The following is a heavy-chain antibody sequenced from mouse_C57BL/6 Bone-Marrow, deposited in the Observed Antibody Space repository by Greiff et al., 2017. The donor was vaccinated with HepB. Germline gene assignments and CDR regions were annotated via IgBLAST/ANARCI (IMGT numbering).Heavy chain of an antibody. CDR1: GFTLSSFG. V-gene: IGHV5-17*02. Sequence: DVQLVESGGGLVQPGGSRKLSCAVSGFTLSSFGIHWVRQAPEKGLEWVAYISSGSTTIYYEATVKGRFTISKDNPRNTLFLQMTSLRSEDTAMYYCAKYGNYVGYAMDYWGQGTSVTVSS. J-gene: IGHJ4*01. CDR3: AKYGNYVGYAMDY. CDR2: ISSGSTTI. D-gene: IGHD2-10*02.